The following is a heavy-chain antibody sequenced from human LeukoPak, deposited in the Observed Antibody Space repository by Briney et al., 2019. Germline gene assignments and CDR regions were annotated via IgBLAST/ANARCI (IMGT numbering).Heavy chain of an antibody. J-gene: IGHJ3*02. CDR3: ASPAVAGTPDAFDI. D-gene: IGHD6-19*01. V-gene: IGHV1-69*13. CDR1: GGTFSSYA. CDR2: IIPIFGTA. Sequence: VASVKVSCKASGGTFSSYAISWVRQAPGQGLEWMGGIIPIFGTANYAQKFQGRVTIAADESTSTAYMELSSLRSGDTAVYYCASPAVAGTPDAFDIWGQGTMVTVSS.